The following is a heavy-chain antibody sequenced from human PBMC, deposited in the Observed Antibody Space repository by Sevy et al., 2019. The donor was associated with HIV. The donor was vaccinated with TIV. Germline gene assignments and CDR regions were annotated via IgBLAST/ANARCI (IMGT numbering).Heavy chain of an antibody. CDR3: ARRRVEDYYGSGTPPLVNGPFDI. Sequence: SETLSLTCTVSGGSISSSDNYWGWIRQPPGKGLDWIASSYYSGSTYYNPSLKSRVTISVETSKNQFTLKLRSVTAADTAVYYCARRRVEDYYGSGTPPLVNGPFDIWGQGTMVTVSS. CDR2: SYYSGST. CDR1: GGSISSSDNY. J-gene: IGHJ3*02. D-gene: IGHD3-10*01. V-gene: IGHV4-39*01.